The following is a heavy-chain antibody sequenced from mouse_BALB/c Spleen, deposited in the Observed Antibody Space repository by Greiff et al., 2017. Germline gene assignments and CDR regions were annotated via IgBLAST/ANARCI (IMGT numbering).Heavy chain of an antibody. Sequence: VQLKQSGAELVRPGALVKLSCKASGFNIKDYYMHWVKQRPEQGLEWIGWIDPENGNTIYDPKFQGKASITADTSSNTAYLQLSSLTSEDTAVYYCAGHGSSSYYFDYWGQGTTRTVSS. CDR3: AGHGSSSYYFDY. CDR1: GFNIKDYY. V-gene: IGHV14-1*02. CDR2: IDPENGNT. J-gene: IGHJ2*01. D-gene: IGHD1-1*01.